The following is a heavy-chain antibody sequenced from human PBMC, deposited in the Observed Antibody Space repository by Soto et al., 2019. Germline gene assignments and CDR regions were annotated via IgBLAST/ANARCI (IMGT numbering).Heavy chain of an antibody. Sequence: LVQSGAEVRKPGSSVKVSCKAPRGTFSSYSINWVRQAPGQGLEWVGGVSPIFGTANYAQRFQARVTITADESTSTAYMELRSLTSDDTAVYYCTKGDFDTTGWCDPWGQGTLVTVSS. CDR2: VSPIFGTA. V-gene: IGHV1-69*01. J-gene: IGHJ5*02. CDR3: TKGDFDTTGWCDP. D-gene: IGHD4-4*01. CDR1: RGTFSSYS.